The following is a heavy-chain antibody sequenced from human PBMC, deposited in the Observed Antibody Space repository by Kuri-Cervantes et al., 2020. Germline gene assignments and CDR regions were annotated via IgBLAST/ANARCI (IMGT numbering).Heavy chain of an antibody. CDR2: ISYDGSNK. V-gene: IGHV3-30*01. Sequence: GESLKISCAASGFTFSSYAMHWVRQAPGKGLEWVAVISYDGSNKYYADSAKGRFTISRDNSKNTLYLQMNSLRAEDTAVYYCANRGDDYGDYFDYWGQGTLVTVSS. CDR1: GFTFSSYA. CDR3: ANRGDDYGDYFDY. J-gene: IGHJ4*02. D-gene: IGHD4-17*01.